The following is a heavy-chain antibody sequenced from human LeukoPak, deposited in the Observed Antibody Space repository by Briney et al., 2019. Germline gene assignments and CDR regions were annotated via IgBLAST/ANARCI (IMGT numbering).Heavy chain of an antibody. V-gene: IGHV3-21*01. D-gene: IGHD2-8*01. CDR3: ARDGVAPGLYFDY. Sequence: GETLRLSCAASGFTFSSYGMTWVRQAPGKGLEWVSGISGSGDNTWYADSVKGRFTISRDNTYYSLYLQMNTLRAEDTAVYYCARDGVAPGLYFDYWGQGNLVTVSS. CDR2: ISGSGDNT. CDR1: GFTFSSYG. J-gene: IGHJ4*02.